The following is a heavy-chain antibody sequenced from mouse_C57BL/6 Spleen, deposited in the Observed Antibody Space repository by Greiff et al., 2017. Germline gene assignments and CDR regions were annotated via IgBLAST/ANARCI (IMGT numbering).Heavy chain of an antibody. CDR3: ARDYYGSSLYAMDY. CDR2: INPSSGYT. D-gene: IGHD1-1*01. J-gene: IGHJ4*01. Sequence: VQLQQSGAELARPGASVKMSCKASGYTFTSYTMHWVKQRPGQGLEWIGYINPSSGYTKYNHKFKDKATLTADKSSSTAYMQLSSLTSDDSAVYYCARDYYGSSLYAMDYWGQGTSVTVSS. V-gene: IGHV1-4*01. CDR1: GYTFTSYT.